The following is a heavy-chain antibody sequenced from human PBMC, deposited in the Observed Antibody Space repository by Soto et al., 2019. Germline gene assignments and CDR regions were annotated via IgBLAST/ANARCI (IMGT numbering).Heavy chain of an antibody. J-gene: IGHJ4*02. CDR2: INPNSGGT. Sequence: GASVKVSCKASGYTFTGYYMHWVRQAPGQGLEWMGWINPNSGGTNYAQKFQGWVTMTRDTSISTAYMELSRLRSDDTAVYYCAREPVDTAMVDTYYFDYWGQGTLVTGSS. V-gene: IGHV1-2*04. D-gene: IGHD5-18*01. CDR1: GYTFTGYY. CDR3: AREPVDTAMVDTYYFDY.